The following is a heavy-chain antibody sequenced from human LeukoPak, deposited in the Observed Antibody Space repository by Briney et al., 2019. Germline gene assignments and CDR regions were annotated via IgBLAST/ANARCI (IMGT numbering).Heavy chain of an antibody. D-gene: IGHD2-2*01. V-gene: IGHV4-59*11. CDR3: ARAYCSSTSCSGFDY. CDR1: GGSISSHY. CDR2: IYHSGST. J-gene: IGHJ4*02. Sequence: SETLSLTCTVSGGSISSHYWSWIRQPPGKGLEWIGYIYHSGSTYYNPSLKSRVTISVDRSKNQFSLKLSSVTAADTAVYYCARAYCSSTSCSGFDYWGQGTLVTVSS.